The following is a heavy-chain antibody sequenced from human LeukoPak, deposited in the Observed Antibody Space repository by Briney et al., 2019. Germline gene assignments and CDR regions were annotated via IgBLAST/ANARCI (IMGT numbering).Heavy chain of an antibody. J-gene: IGHJ5*02. CDR2: ISSSGSTI. CDR3: ARDLGAAALVPFDP. Sequence: GGSLRLSCAASGFTFSDYYMSWIRQAPGKGLEWVSYISSSGSTIYYADSVKGRFTISRDNAKNSLYLQMNSLRAEDTAVYYCARDLGAAALVPFDPWGQGTLVTVSS. CDR1: GFTFSDYY. V-gene: IGHV3-11*01. D-gene: IGHD6-13*01.